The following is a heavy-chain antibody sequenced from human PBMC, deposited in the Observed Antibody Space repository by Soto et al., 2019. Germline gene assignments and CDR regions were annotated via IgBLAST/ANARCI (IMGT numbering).Heavy chain of an antibody. V-gene: IGHV1-8*01. CDR3: ARGRGVLRFLEWPNGGLGY. CDR2: MNPNSGNT. Sequence: QVQLVQSGAEVKKPGASVKVSCKASGYTFTSYDINWVRQATGQGLEWMGWMNPNSGNTGYAQKFQGRVTMTRNTSISTDYMELSSLRSEDTAVYYCARGRGVLRFLEWPNGGLGYWGQGTLVTVSS. CDR1: GYTFTSYD. D-gene: IGHD3-3*01. J-gene: IGHJ4*02.